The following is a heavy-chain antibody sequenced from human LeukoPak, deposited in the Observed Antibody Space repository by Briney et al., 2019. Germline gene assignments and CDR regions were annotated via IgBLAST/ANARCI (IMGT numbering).Heavy chain of an antibody. D-gene: IGHD6-19*01. Sequence: PGASLRLSCAASGFPFSSYAMSWVRQAPGKGLEWVSAISGSGGSTYYADSVKGRFTNSRDNSKNTLYLQMNSLRAEDTAVYYCAKDLSSSGWLQGWFDPWGQGTLVTVSS. V-gene: IGHV3-23*01. CDR3: AKDLSSSGWLQGWFDP. CDR1: GFPFSSYA. CDR2: ISGSGGST. J-gene: IGHJ5*02.